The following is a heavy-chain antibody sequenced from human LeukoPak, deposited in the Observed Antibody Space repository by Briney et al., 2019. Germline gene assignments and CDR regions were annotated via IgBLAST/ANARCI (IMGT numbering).Heavy chain of an antibody. Sequence: QSGGSLRLSCAASGFTFSSYEMNWVRQAPGKGLEWVSSISDSGGYTFYADSVKGRFTISRDNSKNTVYLQMNSLRAEDTAVYYCAKGGSYRSQPYFDYWGQGTPVTVSS. CDR3: AKGGSYRSQPYFDY. J-gene: IGHJ4*02. CDR2: ISDSGGYT. CDR1: GFTFSSYE. D-gene: IGHD3-16*02. V-gene: IGHV3-23*01.